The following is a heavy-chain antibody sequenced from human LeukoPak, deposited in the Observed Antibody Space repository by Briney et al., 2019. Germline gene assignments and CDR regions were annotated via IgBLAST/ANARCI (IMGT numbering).Heavy chain of an antibody. J-gene: IGHJ4*02. CDR2: LYSGGIR. V-gene: IGHV3-66*02. Sequence: GGSLRLSCARSKFTVSSNYMSWVRQAPGKGPPWVSVLYSGGIRYYAGSVQGRFTISRDSSKNTLYLQMNYLLREDTAVYYCASGDCTNGICPDYWGQGIQVTVSS. CDR3: ASGDCTNGICPDY. CDR1: KFTVSSNY. D-gene: IGHD2-8*01.